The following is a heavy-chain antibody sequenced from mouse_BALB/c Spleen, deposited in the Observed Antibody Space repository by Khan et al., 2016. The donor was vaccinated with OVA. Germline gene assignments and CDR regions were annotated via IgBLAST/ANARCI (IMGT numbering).Heavy chain of an antibody. V-gene: IGHV3-2*02. CDR3: ARGNYYGYAMDY. D-gene: IGHD1-1*01. CDR2: ISYSGST. CDR1: GYSITSNYA. J-gene: IGHJ4*01. Sequence: EVQLQESGPGLVKPSQSLSLTCPVTGYSITSNYAWNWIRQFPGNKLEWMGYISYSGSTNYNPSLKSRISITRATSKNQFFLQLNSVTTEDTATYYCARGNYYGYAMDYWGQGTSITVSS.